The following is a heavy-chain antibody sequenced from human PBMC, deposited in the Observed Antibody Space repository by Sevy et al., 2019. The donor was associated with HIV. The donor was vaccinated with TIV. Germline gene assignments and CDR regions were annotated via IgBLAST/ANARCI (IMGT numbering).Heavy chain of an antibody. Sequence: ASVKVSCKVSGYTLTELSMHWVRQAPGKGLEWMGSFDTEDGETHYAQKFQGRVTMTEDTSTDTAYMELSSLRSEDTAVYYCATNTDYGDSDYWGQGTLVTVSS. V-gene: IGHV1-24*01. CDR1: GYTLTELS. D-gene: IGHD4-17*01. CDR2: FDTEDGET. CDR3: ATNTDYGDSDY. J-gene: IGHJ4*02.